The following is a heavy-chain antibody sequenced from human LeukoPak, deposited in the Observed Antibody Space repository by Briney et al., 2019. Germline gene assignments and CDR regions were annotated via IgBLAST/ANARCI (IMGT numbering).Heavy chain of an antibody. Sequence: GGSLRLSCAASGFTFSSYAMSWVRQAPGEGLEWVSAISGSGGSTYYADSVKGRFTISRDNSKNTLYLQMNSLRAEDTAVYYCAKDGRIVVVVAASFDYWGQGTLVTVSS. J-gene: IGHJ4*02. CDR3: AKDGRIVVVVAASFDY. CDR2: ISGSGGST. V-gene: IGHV3-23*01. CDR1: GFTFSSYA. D-gene: IGHD2-15*01.